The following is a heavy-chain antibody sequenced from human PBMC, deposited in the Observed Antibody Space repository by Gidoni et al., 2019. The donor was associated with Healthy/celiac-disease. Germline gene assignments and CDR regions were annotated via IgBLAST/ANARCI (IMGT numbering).Heavy chain of an antibody. CDR2: INHSGST. Sequence: QVQLQQWGAGLLKPSETLSLTCAVYGGSFSGYYWSWIRQPPGKGLEWIGEINHSGSTNYNPSLKSRVTISVDTSKNQFPLKLSSVTAADTAVYYCARASRGSWLRGAFDIWGQGTMVTVSS. CDR1: GGSFSGYY. CDR3: ARASRGSWLRGAFDI. J-gene: IGHJ3*02. V-gene: IGHV4-34*01. D-gene: IGHD6-13*01.